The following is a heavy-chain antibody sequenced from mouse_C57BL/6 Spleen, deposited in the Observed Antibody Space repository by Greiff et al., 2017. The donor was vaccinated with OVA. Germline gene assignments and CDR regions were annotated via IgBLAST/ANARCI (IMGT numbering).Heavy chain of an antibody. CDR1: GYTFTSYW. Sequence: VQLQQPGAELVKPGASVKLSCKASGYTFTSYWMHWVKQRPGQGLEWIGMIHPNSGSTNYNEKFKSKATLTVDKSSSTAYMQLSSLTSEDSAFYSCSSPHYYCSSYDCCFDFWGPGTTVTVSS. CDR2: IHPNSGST. J-gene: IGHJ1*01. CDR3: SSPHYYCSSYDCCFDF. D-gene: IGHD1-1*01. V-gene: IGHV1-64*01.